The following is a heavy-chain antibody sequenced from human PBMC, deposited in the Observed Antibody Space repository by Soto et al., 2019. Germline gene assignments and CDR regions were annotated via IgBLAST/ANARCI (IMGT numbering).Heavy chain of an antibody. J-gene: IGHJ6*02. CDR1: GFTFSSYS. V-gene: IGHV3-21*01. Sequence: EVQLVESGGGLVKPGGSLRLSCAASGFTFSSYSMNWVRQAPGKGLEWVSSISSSSSYIYYADSVKGRFTISRDNAKNSLYLQMNSLRAEDTAVYYCARDEYCSSTSGPHYYYYGMDVWGQGTTVTVSS. CDR2: ISSSSSYI. D-gene: IGHD2-2*01. CDR3: ARDEYCSSTSGPHYYYYGMDV.